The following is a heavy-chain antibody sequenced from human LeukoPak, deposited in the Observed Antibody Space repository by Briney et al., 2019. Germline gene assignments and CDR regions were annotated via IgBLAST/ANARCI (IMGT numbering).Heavy chain of an antibody. CDR3: ARAPEAWYDSHLDR. CDR1: GGSFSGYY. V-gene: IGHV4-34*01. J-gene: IGHJ1*01. D-gene: IGHD1-1*01. CDR2: INHSGST. Sequence: SETLSLTCAVYGGSFSGYYWSRIRQPPGKGLEWIGEINHSGSTNYNPSLKSRVTISVDTSKNQFSLKLSSVTAADTAVYYCARAPEAWYDSHLDRWGQGTLVTVSS.